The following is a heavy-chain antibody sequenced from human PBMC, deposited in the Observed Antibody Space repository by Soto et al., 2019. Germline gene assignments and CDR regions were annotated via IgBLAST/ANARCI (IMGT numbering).Heavy chain of an antibody. CDR3: AKSPVVAATNGPYYYFDY. Sequence: GGSLRLSCAASGFTFSSYGMHWVRQAPGKGLEWVAVISYDGSNKYYADSVKGRFTISRDNSKNTLYLQMNSLRAEDTAVYYCAKSPVVAATNGPYYYFDYWGQGTLVTVSS. CDR1: GFTFSSYG. CDR2: ISYDGSNK. D-gene: IGHD2-15*01. J-gene: IGHJ4*02. V-gene: IGHV3-30*18.